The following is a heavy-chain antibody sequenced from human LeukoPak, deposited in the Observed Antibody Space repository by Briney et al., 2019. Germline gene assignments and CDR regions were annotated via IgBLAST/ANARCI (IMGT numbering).Heavy chain of an antibody. CDR3: ARGRQTYYDFWSGYYVPPYYYYYYMDV. CDR2: MNPNSGNT. J-gene: IGHJ6*03. V-gene: IGHV1-8*02. D-gene: IGHD3-3*01. Sequence: ASVKVPCKASGYTFTGYYMHWVRQAPGQGLEWMGWMNPNSGNTGYAQKFQGRVTMTRNTSISTAYVELSSLRSEDTAVYYCARGRQTYYDFWSGYYVPPYYYYYYMDVWGKGTTVTVSS. CDR1: GYTFTGYY.